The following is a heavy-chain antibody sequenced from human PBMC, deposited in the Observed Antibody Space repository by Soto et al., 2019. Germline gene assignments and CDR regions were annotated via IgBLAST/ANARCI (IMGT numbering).Heavy chain of an antibody. V-gene: IGHV3-30-3*01. Sequence: GSLRLSCAASGFTFSSYAMHWVRQAPGKGLEWVAVISYDGSNKYYADSVKGRFTISRDNSKNTLYLQMNSLRAEDTAVYYCARDSSSGSPGNYWGQGTLVTVSS. CDR2: ISYDGSNK. CDR3: ARDSSSGSPGNY. D-gene: IGHD3-10*01. CDR1: GFTFSSYA. J-gene: IGHJ4*02.